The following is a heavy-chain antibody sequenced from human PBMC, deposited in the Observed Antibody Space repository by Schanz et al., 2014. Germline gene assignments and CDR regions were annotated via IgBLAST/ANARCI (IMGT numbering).Heavy chain of an antibody. CDR1: GFSFSSYA. CDR3: LAPDYGMDV. Sequence: EVQLVESGGGLVQPGGSLRLSCAASGFSFSSYAMGWVRQARGKGLEWVSYIRSSSTPIYYADSVKGRFTISRDNAKNSLYLQMNSLRAEDTAVYYCLAPDYGMDVWGQGTTVTVSS. CDR2: IRSSSTPI. V-gene: IGHV3-48*01. J-gene: IGHJ6*02.